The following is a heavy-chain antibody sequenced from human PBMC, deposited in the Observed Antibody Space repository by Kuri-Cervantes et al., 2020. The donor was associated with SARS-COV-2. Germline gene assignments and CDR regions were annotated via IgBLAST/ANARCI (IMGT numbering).Heavy chain of an antibody. CDR2: VHNSGST. Sequence: SETLSLTSTVSGASITHHYWSWMRQPPGKGLEWIGYVHNSGSTSFSPSLRSRVTMSIGTSMSQFSLKLYSVTAADTAIYYCAGASFGLVGACDYWGHGALVTVSS. V-gene: IGHV4-59*11. CDR3: AGASFGLVGACDY. J-gene: IGHJ4*01. D-gene: IGHD3/OR15-3a*01. CDR1: GASITHHY.